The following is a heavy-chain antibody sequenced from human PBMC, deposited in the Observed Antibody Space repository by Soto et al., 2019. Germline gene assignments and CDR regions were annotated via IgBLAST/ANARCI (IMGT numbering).Heavy chain of an antibody. D-gene: IGHD3-3*01. CDR2: ISGSGGST. J-gene: IGHJ5*02. Sequence: EVQLLESGGGLVQPGGSLRLSCAASGFTFSSYAMSWVRQAPGKGLEWVSAISGSGGSTYYADSVKGRFTISRDNSKNTLYLQMNSLRAEDTAVYYCAKDITIFGVPPPNEWFEPWGQGTLVTVSS. CDR3: AKDITIFGVPPPNEWFEP. CDR1: GFTFSSYA. V-gene: IGHV3-23*01.